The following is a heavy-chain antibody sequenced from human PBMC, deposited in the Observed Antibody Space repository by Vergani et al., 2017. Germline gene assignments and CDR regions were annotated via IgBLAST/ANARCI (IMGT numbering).Heavy chain of an antibody. CDR3: ARVAAAAGTGWFDP. CDR2: ISSSSSYI. Sequence: EVQLVESGGGLVKPGGSLRLSCAASGFTFSSYSMNWVRQAPGKGLEWVSSISSSSSYIYYADSVKGRFTISRDNAKNSLYLKMNSLRAEDTAVYYCARVAAAAGTGWFDPWGQGTLVTVSS. CDR1: GFTFSSYS. J-gene: IGHJ5*02. D-gene: IGHD6-13*01. V-gene: IGHV3-21*01.